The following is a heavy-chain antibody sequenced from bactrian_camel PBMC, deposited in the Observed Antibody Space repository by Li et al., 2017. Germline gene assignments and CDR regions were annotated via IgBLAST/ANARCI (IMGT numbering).Heavy chain of an antibody. Sequence: VQLVESGGGLVQPGGSLRLSCAASGFSFSSYALSWVRQAPGKGLEWASAINSGGGSTSYADSVKGRFTISRDNAKNTLYLQLNSLKTEDTAVYYCARGFTPSPLVPPRADQGTQVTVS. V-gene: IGHV3S31*01. J-gene: IGHJ4*01. CDR2: INSGGGST. CDR1: GFSFSSYA. D-gene: IGHD2*01.